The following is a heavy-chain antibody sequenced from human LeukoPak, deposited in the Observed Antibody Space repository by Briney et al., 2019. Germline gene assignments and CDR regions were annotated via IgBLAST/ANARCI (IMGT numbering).Heavy chain of an antibody. CDR1: GFTVGRNY. D-gene: IGHD2-15*01. Sequence: GGSLRLSCAASGFTVGRNYMSWVRQAPGKGLEWVSVIYSGGSTYYADSVKGRFTISRDNSKNTLYLQMNSLRAEDTAVYYCASQSARANHYCSGCSCYLVYWGQGTLVTVSS. J-gene: IGHJ4*02. CDR3: ASQSARANHYCSGCSCYLVY. V-gene: IGHV3-66*01. CDR2: IYSGGST.